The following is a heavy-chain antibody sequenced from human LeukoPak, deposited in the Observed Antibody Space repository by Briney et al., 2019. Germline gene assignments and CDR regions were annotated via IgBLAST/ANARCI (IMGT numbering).Heavy chain of an antibody. CDR2: IFYSGST. J-gene: IGHJ6*03. CDR1: GGSISTSSYY. D-gene: IGHD5/OR15-5a*01. Sequence: SETLSLTCTVSGGSISTSSYYWGWVRQPPGKGLEWIGNIFYSGSTYYSPSLKSRVTISLDTSRNQFSLKLNSVTAADTAVYYCARLRSSKMVSTNRYYYYYYMDVWGKGTTVTISS. V-gene: IGHV4-39*07. CDR3: ARLRSSKMVSTNRYYYYYYMDV.